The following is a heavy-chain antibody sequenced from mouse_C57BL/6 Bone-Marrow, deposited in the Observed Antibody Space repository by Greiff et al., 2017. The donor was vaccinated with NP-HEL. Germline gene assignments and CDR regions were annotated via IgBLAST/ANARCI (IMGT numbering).Heavy chain of an antibody. D-gene: IGHD2-1*01. CDR2: ISSGGSYT. V-gene: IGHV5-6*01. Sequence: EVQLVESGGDLVKPGGSLKLSCAASGFTFSSYGMSWVRQTPDKRLEWVATISSGGSYTYYPDSVKGRFTISRDNAKNTLYLQMSSLKSEDTAMYYCARHYGNLYFDYWGQGTTLTVSS. CDR1: GFTFSSYG. J-gene: IGHJ2*01. CDR3: ARHYGNLYFDY.